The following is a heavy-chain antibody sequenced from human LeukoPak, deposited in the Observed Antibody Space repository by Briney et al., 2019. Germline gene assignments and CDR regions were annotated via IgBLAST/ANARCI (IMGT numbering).Heavy chain of an antibody. CDR2: INHSGST. D-gene: IGHD4-11*01. CDR1: SGSFSGYY. J-gene: IGHJ5*02. CDR3: AIATEGWFDP. Sequence: SETPSLTCAVYSGSFSGYYWSWIRQPPGKGLEWIGEINHSGSTTYNPSLKSRVTISVDTPKNQFSLKLSSVTAADTAVYYCAIATEGWFDPWGQGTLVTVS. V-gene: IGHV4-34*01.